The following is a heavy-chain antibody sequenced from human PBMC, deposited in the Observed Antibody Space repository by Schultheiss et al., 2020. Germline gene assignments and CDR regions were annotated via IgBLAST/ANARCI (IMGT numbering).Heavy chain of an antibody. Sequence: GSLILSCAASGFTVSSNYMSWVRQAPGKGLEWVSVIYSGGSTYYADSVKGRFTISIDNSKNTLYLQMNSLRVEDTAVYYCARDIDWLLFDYWGQGIMVTVSS. CDR2: IYSGGST. D-gene: IGHD3-9*01. CDR3: ARDIDWLLFDY. V-gene: IGHV3-53*01. CDR1: GFTVSSNY. J-gene: IGHJ4*02.